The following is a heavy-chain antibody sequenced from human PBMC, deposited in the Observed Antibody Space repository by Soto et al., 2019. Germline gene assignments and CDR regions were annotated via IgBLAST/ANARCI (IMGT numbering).Heavy chain of an antibody. CDR1: GGSISSYY. J-gene: IGHJ5*02. D-gene: IGHD2-15*01. V-gene: IGHV4-59*01. CDR3: ARWWRYDPRFDP. CDR2: IYYSGRT. Sequence: PSETLSLTCTVSGGSISSYYWSWIRQPPGKGLEWIGYIYYSGRTNYDPSLKSRVTISVDTSKNQFSLKLSSVTAADTAVYYCARWWRYDPRFDPWGQGTLVTVS.